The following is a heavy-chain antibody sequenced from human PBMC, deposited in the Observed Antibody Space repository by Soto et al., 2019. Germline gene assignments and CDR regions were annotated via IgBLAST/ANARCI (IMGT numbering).Heavy chain of an antibody. D-gene: IGHD3-16*01. CDR1: GGSTSSDNY. Sequence: SETLSLTCTVSGGSTSSDNYWSWIRQPPGKGLEWIGHIYYSGNTDYNPSLKSRLATSIDTSKNQFSLKLSSVTAADTAVYFCAREGGESSDGLYYFDSWGQGSLVTVSS. CDR3: AREGGESSDGLYYFDS. V-gene: IGHV4-30-4*01. CDR2: IYYSGNT. J-gene: IGHJ4*02.